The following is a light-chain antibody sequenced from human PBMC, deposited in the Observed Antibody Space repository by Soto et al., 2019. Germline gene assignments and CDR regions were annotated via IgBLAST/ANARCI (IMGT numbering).Light chain of an antibody. J-gene: IGLJ1*01. Sequence: QFVLALPASVSGSPGQSITIDCTGTSSDVGSYNLVSWYQQHPGKAPKLMIYEVSKRPSGVSNRFSGSKSGNKASLTISGLQAEDEADYYCCSYAGSKVFGTGTKVTVL. CDR2: EVS. CDR3: CSYAGSKV. CDR1: SSDVGSYNL. V-gene: IGLV2-23*02.